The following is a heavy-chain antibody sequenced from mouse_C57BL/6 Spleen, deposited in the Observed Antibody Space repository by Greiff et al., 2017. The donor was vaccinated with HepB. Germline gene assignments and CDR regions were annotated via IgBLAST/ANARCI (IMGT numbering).Heavy chain of an antibody. V-gene: IGHV1-50*01. Sequence: VQLQQPGAELVKPGASVKLSCKASGYTFTSYWMQWVKQRPGQGLEWIGEIDPSDSYTNYNQKFKGKATLTVDTSSSTAYMQLSSLTSEDSAVYYCARGGSGDYWGQGTSVTVSS. CDR2: IDPSDSYT. CDR1: GYTFTSYW. D-gene: IGHD1-1*02. J-gene: IGHJ4*01. CDR3: ARGGSGDY.